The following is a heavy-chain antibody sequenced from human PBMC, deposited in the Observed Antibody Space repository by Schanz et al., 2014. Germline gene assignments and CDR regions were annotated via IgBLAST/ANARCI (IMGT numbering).Heavy chain of an antibody. D-gene: IGHD2-8*02. CDR1: GGSFSGYY. CDR3: ARDSLRGATGGYGMDV. J-gene: IGHJ6*02. CDR2: IYHSGNT. V-gene: IGHV4-34*01. Sequence: QVQLQQWGAGLLKPSETLSLTCAVYGGSFSGYYWSWIRQPPGKGLEWIGEIYHSGNTNYNASLKSRVTISVDKSKTHCSLKVRSVTAADTAVYYCARDSLRGATGGYGMDVWGQGTTVTVSS.